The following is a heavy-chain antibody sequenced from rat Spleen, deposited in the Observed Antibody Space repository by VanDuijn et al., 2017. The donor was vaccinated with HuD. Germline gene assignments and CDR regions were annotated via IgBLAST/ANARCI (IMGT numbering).Heavy chain of an antibody. CDR2: MWYDGDT. D-gene: IGHD1-7*01. V-gene: IGHV2-34*01. CDR1: GFSLTSYS. Sequence: QVQLKESGPGLVQPSETLSLTCTVSGFSLTSYSVTWIRQPSGKGPEWVGRMWYDGDTAYNLTLKSRLTISRDTSKNQVFLKMNSLQTEDSGTYYCARDYGQGWVLDAWGQGASVTVSS. CDR3: ARDYGQGWVLDA. J-gene: IGHJ4*01.